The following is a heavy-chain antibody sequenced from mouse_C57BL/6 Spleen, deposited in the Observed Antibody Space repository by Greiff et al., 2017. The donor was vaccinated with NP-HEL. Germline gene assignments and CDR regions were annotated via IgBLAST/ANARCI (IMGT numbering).Heavy chain of an antibody. J-gene: IGHJ2*01. CDR2: ISSGSSTI. Sequence: EVQLQESGGGLVKPGGSLKLSCAASGFTFSDYGMHWVRQAPEKGLEWVAYISSGSSTIYYADTVKGRFTISRDNAKNTLFLQMTSLRSEDTAMYYCARRYYGSRDYFDYWGQGTTLTVSS. CDR1: GFTFSDYG. V-gene: IGHV5-17*01. D-gene: IGHD1-1*01. CDR3: ARRYYGSRDYFDY.